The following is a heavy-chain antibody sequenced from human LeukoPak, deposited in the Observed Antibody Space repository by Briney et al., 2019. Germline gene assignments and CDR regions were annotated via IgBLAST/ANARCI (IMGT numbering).Heavy chain of an antibody. D-gene: IGHD2-8*01. Sequence: GGSLRLSCAASGFTFGNYGMSWVRQAPGKGLEWVSGINWNGGSTGYADSVEGRFTISRDNSKNTLYLQMNSLRAEDTAVYYCARDNGVGSFDYWGQGTLVTVSS. J-gene: IGHJ4*02. CDR3: ARDNGVGSFDY. V-gene: IGHV3-20*04. CDR1: GFTFGNYG. CDR2: INWNGGST.